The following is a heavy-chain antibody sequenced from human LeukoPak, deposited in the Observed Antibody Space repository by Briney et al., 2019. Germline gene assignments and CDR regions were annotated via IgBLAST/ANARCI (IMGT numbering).Heavy chain of an antibody. J-gene: IGHJ4*02. Sequence: GGSLRLSCAASGFTFSSYEMNWVRQAPGKGLEWVSYISSSGSTIYYADSVKGRFTISRDNSKNTLYLQMNSLRAEDTAVYYCARATNGDSSWYRELWGNFDYWGQGTLVTVSS. V-gene: IGHV3-48*03. CDR2: ISSSGSTI. CDR1: GFTFSSYE. D-gene: IGHD6-13*01. CDR3: ARATNGDSSWYRELWGNFDY.